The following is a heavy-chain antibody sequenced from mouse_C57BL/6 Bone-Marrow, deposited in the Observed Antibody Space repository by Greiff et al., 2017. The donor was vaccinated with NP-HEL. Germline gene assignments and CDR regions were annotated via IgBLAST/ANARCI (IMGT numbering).Heavy chain of an antibody. J-gene: IGHJ4*01. Sequence: QVTLKESGPGILQSSQTLSLTCSFSGFSLSTSGMGVSWIRQPSGKGLEWLAHIYWDDDKRYNPSLKSRLTISKDTSRNQVFLKITSVDTADTATYYCARRPYYGSSFYAMDYWGQGTSVTVSS. CDR3: ARRPYYGSSFYAMDY. V-gene: IGHV8-12*01. D-gene: IGHD1-1*01. CDR1: GFSLSTSGMG. CDR2: IYWDDDK.